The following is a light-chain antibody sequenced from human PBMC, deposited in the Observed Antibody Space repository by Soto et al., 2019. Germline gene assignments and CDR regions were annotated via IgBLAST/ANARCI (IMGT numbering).Light chain of an antibody. V-gene: IGKV1-5*01. CDR1: QSISSW. CDR2: DAS. Sequence: DIQMTQSPSTLSASVGDRVTITCRASQSISSWLAWYQQKPGKAPKLLIYDASSLESGVPSKFSGSGSGTEFSFSNSSLQPDDFATYYCQQYNNYSPRSFGQGTKVEIK. J-gene: IGKJ1*01. CDR3: QQYNNYSPRS.